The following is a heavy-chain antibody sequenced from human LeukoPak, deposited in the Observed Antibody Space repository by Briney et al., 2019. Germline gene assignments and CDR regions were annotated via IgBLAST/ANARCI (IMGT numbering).Heavy chain of an antibody. CDR1: GGSISSGSYY. CDR3: ARAVAGTYY. Sequence: TSETLSLTCTVSGGSISSGSYYWSWIRQPAGKGLEWIGRIYTSGSTNYNPSLKSRVTISVDTSKNQFSLKLSSVTAADTAVYYCARAVAGTYYWGLGTLVTVSS. CDR2: IYTSGST. V-gene: IGHV4-61*02. D-gene: IGHD6-19*01. J-gene: IGHJ4*02.